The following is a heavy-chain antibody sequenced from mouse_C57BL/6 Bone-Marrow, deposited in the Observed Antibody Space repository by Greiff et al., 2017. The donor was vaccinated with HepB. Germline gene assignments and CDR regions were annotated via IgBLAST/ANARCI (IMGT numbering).Heavy chain of an antibody. Sequence: QVQLKESGAELARPGASVKLSCKASGYTFTSYGISWVKQRTGQGLEWIGEIYPRSGNTYYNEKFKGKATLTADKSSSTAYMELRSLTSEDSAVYFGARGEAYCSNYDYWGQGTTLTVSS. CDR2: IYPRSGNT. D-gene: IGHD2-5*01. J-gene: IGHJ2*01. CDR3: ARGEAYCSNYDY. CDR1: GYTFTSYG. V-gene: IGHV1-81*01.